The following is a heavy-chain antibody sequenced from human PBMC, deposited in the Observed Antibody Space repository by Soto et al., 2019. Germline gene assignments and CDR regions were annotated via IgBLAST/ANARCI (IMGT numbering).Heavy chain of an antibody. Sequence: ASLKVSCKASGYTFTSYGISWVRQAPGQGLEWMGFISAYNGNTNYAQRLQGRVTMTTETSTSTAYMELRSLRSDDTAVYYCARTPRGYYYDSSGLYYFYXWGQGTLFTVSX. V-gene: IGHV1-18*04. J-gene: IGHJ4*02. D-gene: IGHD3-22*01. CDR3: ARTPRGYYYDSSGLYYFYX. CDR1: GYTFTSYG. CDR2: ISAYNGNT.